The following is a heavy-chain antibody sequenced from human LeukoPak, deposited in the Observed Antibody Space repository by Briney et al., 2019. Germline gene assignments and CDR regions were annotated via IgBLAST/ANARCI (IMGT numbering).Heavy chain of an antibody. V-gene: IGHV1-69*05. J-gene: IGHJ1*01. CDR3: ARAEGEWLVLGEYFQH. CDR1: GGTFSSYA. D-gene: IGHD6-19*01. CDR2: IIPIFGTA. Sequence: SVKVSCKASGGTFSSYAISWLRQAPGQGLEWMGRIIPIFGTANYAQKFQGRVTINTDESTSTAYMELSSLRSEDTAVYYCARAEGEWLVLGEYFQHWGQGTLVTVSS.